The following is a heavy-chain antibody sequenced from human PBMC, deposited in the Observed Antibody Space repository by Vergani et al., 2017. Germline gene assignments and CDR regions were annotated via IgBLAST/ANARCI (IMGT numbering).Heavy chain of an antibody. CDR3: ARANYGGNVVWFDP. J-gene: IGHJ5*02. Sequence: LVQSGPEVKEPGASVKVSCKASVGTFSSYAISWVRQAPGQGLEWMGRIIPIFGTANYAQKFQGRVTITADESTSTAYMELSSLRSEDTAVYYCARANYGGNVVWFDPWGQGTLVTVSS. D-gene: IGHD4-23*01. V-gene: IGHV1-69*13. CDR1: VGTFSSYA. CDR2: IIPIFGTA.